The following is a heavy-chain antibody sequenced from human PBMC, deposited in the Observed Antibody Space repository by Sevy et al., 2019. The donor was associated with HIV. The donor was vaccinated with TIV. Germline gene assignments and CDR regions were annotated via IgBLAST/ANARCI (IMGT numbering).Heavy chain of an antibody. V-gene: IGHV4-59*01. D-gene: IGHD6-6*01. Sequence: SETLSLTCSVSGDFINLYFWSWIRQPPGKGLEWIGYIYSSGSTNYNPSLKSRVTISLATSKDQFSLKLSSVTAAETAVYYCARESIGSVGDFDYWGQGTLVTVSS. CDR1: GDFINLYF. CDR2: IYSSGST. J-gene: IGHJ4*02. CDR3: ARESIGSVGDFDY.